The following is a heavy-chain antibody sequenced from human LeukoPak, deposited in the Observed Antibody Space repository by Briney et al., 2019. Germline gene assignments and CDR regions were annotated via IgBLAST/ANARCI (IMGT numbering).Heavy chain of an antibody. CDR3: ARVVVPAAAAYYYYYMDV. CDR2: ISAYNGNT. Sequence: ASVKVSCKASGYTFISYGISWVRQAPGQGLEWMGWISAYNGNTNYAQELQGRVTMTTDTSTSTAYMELRSLRSDDTAVYYCARVVVPAAAAYYYYYMDVWGKGTTVTVSS. V-gene: IGHV1-18*01. J-gene: IGHJ6*03. CDR1: GYTFISYG. D-gene: IGHD2-2*01.